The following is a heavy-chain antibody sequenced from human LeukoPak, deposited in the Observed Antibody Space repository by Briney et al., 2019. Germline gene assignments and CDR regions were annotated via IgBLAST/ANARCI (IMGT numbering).Heavy chain of an antibody. CDR2: INPNSGGT. V-gene: IGHV1-2*02. J-gene: IGHJ5*02. CDR1: GYTFTGYY. Sequence: GASVKVSCKTSGYTFTGYYMHWVRQAPGQGLEWMGWINPNSGGTNYAQKFQGRVTMTRDTSISTAYMELSRRRSDDTAVYYCARDGVIVVTGNWFDPWGQGTLVTVSS. D-gene: IGHD3-22*01. CDR3: ARDGVIVVTGNWFDP.